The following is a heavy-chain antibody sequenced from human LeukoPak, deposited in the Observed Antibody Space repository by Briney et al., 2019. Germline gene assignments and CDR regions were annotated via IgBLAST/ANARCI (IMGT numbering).Heavy chain of an antibody. J-gene: IGHJ4*02. D-gene: IGHD6-13*01. V-gene: IGHV1-69*02. CDR3: ASLPLGIAAAGTDY. CDR2: IIPILGIA. Sequence: GSSVKVPCKASGGTFSSYTISWVRQAPGQGLEWMGRIIPILGIANYAQKFQGRVTITADKSTSTAYMELSSLRSEDTAVYYCASLPLGIAAAGTDYWGQGTLVTVSS. CDR1: GGTFSSYT.